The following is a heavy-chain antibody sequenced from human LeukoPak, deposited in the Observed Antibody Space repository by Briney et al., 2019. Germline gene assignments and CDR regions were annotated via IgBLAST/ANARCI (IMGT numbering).Heavy chain of an antibody. CDR3: ARDANGDYPFDY. Sequence: SETLSLTCNVSGASISSYYWSWIRQTAGKGLEWIGRIYTTGSTSYNPSLKSRVTMSVDTSKNQFSLRLISVTAADTAVYFCARDANGDYPFDYWGQGTLVTVSS. V-gene: IGHV4-4*07. CDR2: IYTTGST. D-gene: IGHD4-17*01. J-gene: IGHJ4*02. CDR1: GASISSYY.